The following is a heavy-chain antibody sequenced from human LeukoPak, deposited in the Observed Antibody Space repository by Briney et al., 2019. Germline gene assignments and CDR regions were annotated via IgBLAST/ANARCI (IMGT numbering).Heavy chain of an antibody. J-gene: IGHJ3*02. D-gene: IGHD2-21*01. Sequence: GGSLRLSCAASGFTFSSYAMSWVRQAPGKGLEWVSTIPGSGGNTYYKDSVKGRFTISRDNSKNTLYLQMNSLRAEDTAVYYCTRFRHNDWANAFDIWGQGTMVTVSS. CDR1: GFTFSSYA. CDR3: TRFRHNDWANAFDI. V-gene: IGHV3-23*01. CDR2: IPGSGGNT.